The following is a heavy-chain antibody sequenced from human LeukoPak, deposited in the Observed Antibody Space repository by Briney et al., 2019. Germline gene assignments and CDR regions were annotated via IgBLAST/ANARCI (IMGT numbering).Heavy chain of an antibody. CDR3: ARRWTGENAFDI. Sequence: SETQSLTCIVSGGSIISRHWSWIRQPAGKGLEWIGRIYSSGSTNYNPSLKSRVTMSVDTSTNHFSLTLTSVTAADTAVYYCARRWTGENAFDIWGQGTMVTVSS. CDR2: IYSSGST. D-gene: IGHD3/OR15-3a*01. J-gene: IGHJ3*02. V-gene: IGHV4-4*07. CDR1: GGSIISRH.